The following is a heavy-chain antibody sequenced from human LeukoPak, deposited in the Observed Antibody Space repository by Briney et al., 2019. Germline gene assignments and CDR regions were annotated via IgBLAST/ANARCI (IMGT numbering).Heavy chain of an antibody. J-gene: IGHJ5*02. D-gene: IGHD2-8*02. CDR1: GGSISRYY. Sequence: MPSETLSLTCSVSGGSISRYYWSWIRQPPGKGLEWIGYIYYSGSTNYNPSLKSRVTISVDTSKNQFSLKLSSVTAADTAVYYCARVLAKNWFDPWGQGTLVTVSS. CDR3: ARVLAKNWFDP. V-gene: IGHV4-59*01. CDR2: IYYSGST.